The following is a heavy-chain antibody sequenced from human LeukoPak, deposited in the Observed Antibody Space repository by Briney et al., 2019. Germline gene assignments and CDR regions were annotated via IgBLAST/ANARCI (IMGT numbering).Heavy chain of an antibody. CDR2: IRYDGSNK. CDR1: AVTFSSYG. D-gene: IGHD6-13*01. J-gene: IGHJ1*01. V-gene: IGHV3-30*02. CDR3: AKGRPTRYSSSWQEYFQH. Sequence: GGSLRLSCAAAAVTFSSYGMHWVRQAPGKGLEGVAFIRYDGSNKYYADSVKGRFTISRDNSKNTLYLQMNSLRAEDTAVYYCAKGRPTRYSSSWQEYFQHWGQGTLVTVSS.